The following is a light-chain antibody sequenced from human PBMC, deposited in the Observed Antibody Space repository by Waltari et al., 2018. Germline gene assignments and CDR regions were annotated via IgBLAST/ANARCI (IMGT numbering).Light chain of an antibody. J-gene: IGKJ2*01. Sequence: EIVLTQSPGTLSLSPGERATLSCRAGQSVHSPYSSWYQQNPGQAPRLLIYGASNRATGIPDRFSGSGSGTDFTLTISRLEPEDFAVYYCQQYGSSPPYTFGQGTKLEMK. CDR3: QQYGSSPPYT. CDR2: GAS. CDR1: QSVHSPY. V-gene: IGKV3-20*01.